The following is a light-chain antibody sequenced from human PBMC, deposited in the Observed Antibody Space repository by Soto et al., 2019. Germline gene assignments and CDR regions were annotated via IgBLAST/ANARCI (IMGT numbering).Light chain of an antibody. J-gene: IGKJ2*01. Sequence: EIVLTQSPGTLSLSPEERATLSCRASQSVSSSYLAWYQQKPGQAPRVLIYGASSRATGIPDRFSGSGSGTEFTLTISRLEPEDFAVYFCQQYGNSPPNTFGQGTKVEIK. V-gene: IGKV3-20*01. CDR3: QQYGNSPPNT. CDR1: QSVSSSY. CDR2: GAS.